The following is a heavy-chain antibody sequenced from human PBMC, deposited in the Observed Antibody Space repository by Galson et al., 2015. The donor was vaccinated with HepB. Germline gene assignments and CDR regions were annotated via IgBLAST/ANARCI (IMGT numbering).Heavy chain of an antibody. Sequence: SVKVSCKASGGALSSYTINWVRQAPGQGLEWMGGIIPFFGTTDYAQNFQGRVTLTADESTNTAFMELNNLRSDDTAVYYCTKSHSDSWYMQFDSWGQGTLVTVSS. D-gene: IGHD6-13*01. V-gene: IGHV1-69*13. J-gene: IGHJ4*02. CDR3: TKSHSDSWYMQFDS. CDR1: GGALSSYT. CDR2: IIPFFGTT.